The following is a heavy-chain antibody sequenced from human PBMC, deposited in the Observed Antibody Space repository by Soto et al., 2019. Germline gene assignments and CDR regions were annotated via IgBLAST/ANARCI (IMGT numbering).Heavy chain of an antibody. J-gene: IGHJ6*02. V-gene: IGHV3-20*04. Sequence: GGSLRLSCAASGFTFDDYGMSWVRQAPGKGLEWVSGINWNGGSTGYADSVKGRFTISRDNAKNSLYLQMNSLRAEDTALYYCARDLRSIYGSGSPYYYYGMDVWGQGTTVTVSS. D-gene: IGHD3-10*01. CDR1: GFTFDDYG. CDR3: ARDLRSIYGSGSPYYYYGMDV. CDR2: INWNGGST.